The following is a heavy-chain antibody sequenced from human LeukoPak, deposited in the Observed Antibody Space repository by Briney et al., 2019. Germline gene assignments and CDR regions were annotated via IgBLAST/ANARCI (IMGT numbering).Heavy chain of an antibody. J-gene: IGHJ3*02. CDR2: INSDGSNT. Sequence: GGSLRLSCAASGFTFSSYWMNWVRQAPGKGLVWVSRINSDGSNTKYADSVKGRFTISRDNAKNSLYLQMNSLRAEDTAVYYCARRFPVVNVFDIWGQGTMVTVSS. CDR3: ARRFPVVNVFDI. D-gene: IGHD2-15*01. V-gene: IGHV3-74*01. CDR1: GFTFSSYW.